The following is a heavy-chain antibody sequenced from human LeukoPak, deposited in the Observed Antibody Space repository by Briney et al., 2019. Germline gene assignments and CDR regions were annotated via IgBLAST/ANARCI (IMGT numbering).Heavy chain of an antibody. Sequence: GGSLRLSCAASGFTFSSYWMSWVRQAPGKGLEWVANIKQDGSEKYYVDSVKGRFTISRDNARNSLYLQMNSLRAEDTAVYYCARSGLFLEWLFLEDYWGQGTLVTVSS. CDR1: GFTFSSYW. J-gene: IGHJ4*02. CDR2: IKQDGSEK. CDR3: ARSGLFLEWLFLEDY. D-gene: IGHD3-3*01. V-gene: IGHV3-7*01.